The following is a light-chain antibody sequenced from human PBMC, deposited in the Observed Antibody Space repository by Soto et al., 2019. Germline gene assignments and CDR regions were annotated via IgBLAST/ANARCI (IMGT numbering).Light chain of an antibody. CDR1: SSDVGRYDL. CDR3: CAYAGSRNLV. J-gene: IGLJ2*01. CDR2: GGN. V-gene: IGLV2-23*01. Sequence: QSALTQPASVSGSPGQSITISCTGTSSDVGRYDLVSWYQQHPGKVPKLMVFGGNERPSGVSNRFSGSKSGNTASLTISGLQAEDEADYYCCAYAGSRNLVFGGGTKVTVL.